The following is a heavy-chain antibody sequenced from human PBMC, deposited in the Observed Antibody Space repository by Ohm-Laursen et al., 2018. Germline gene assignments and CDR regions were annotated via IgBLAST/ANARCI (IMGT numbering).Heavy chain of an antibody. CDR3: ARDLVVAGNRDY. V-gene: IGHV3-23*01. CDR2: ISASGGST. Sequence: SLRLSCAASGFTFGSYAMSWVRQAPGKGLEWVSAISASGGSTYYADSVKGRFTISRDNSKNTLYLQMNSLRAEDTAVYYCARDLVVAGNRDYWGQGTLVTVSS. D-gene: IGHD6-19*01. CDR1: GFTFGSYA. J-gene: IGHJ4*02.